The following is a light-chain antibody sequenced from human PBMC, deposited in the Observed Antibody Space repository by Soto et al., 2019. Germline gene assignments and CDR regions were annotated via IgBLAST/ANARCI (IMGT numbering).Light chain of an antibody. CDR2: GAF. Sequence: EIVLTQSPGTLSLSPGERATFSCRASQSVSSNYLAWYQQKPGQAPRLLIYGAFKRATGIPDRFSGSGSGTDFTLTITRMEPEDFEVYCCQQYGSSPRTSGQGTKVETK. J-gene: IGKJ1*01. CDR1: QSVSSNY. V-gene: IGKV3-20*01. CDR3: QQYGSSPRT.